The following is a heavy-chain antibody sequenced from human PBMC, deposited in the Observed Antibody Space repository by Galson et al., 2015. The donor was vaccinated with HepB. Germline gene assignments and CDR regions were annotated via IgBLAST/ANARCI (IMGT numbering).Heavy chain of an antibody. CDR2: IYPDDSDT. CDR3: ASPKPGSRGGYGFDI. V-gene: IGHV5-51*03. CDR1: GYTFTRFW. D-gene: IGHD3-10*01. J-gene: IGHJ3*02. Sequence: QSGAEVKKPGESLKISCKGSGYTFTRFWIGWVRQMPGKGLEWIGIIYPDDSDTRYSPSFQGQVTISVDKSISTAYLQWSSLKASDTAMYYCASPKPGSRGGYGFDIWGQGTMVTVSS.